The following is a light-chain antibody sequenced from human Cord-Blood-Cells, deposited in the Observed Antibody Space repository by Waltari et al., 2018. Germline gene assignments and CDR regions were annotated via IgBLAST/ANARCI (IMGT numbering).Light chain of an antibody. V-gene: IGKV4-1*01. Sequence: TVMTQSPFSLAVSLGARATIDCKSRQSVLYSSNNKNYLAWYQQKPGQPPKLLIYCASTLESGVPDRFSGSGSGTDFTLTISSLQAEDVAVYYCQQYYSTPLTFGPGTKVDIK. CDR2: CAS. CDR3: QQYYSTPLT. J-gene: IGKJ3*01. CDR1: QSVLYSSNNKNY.